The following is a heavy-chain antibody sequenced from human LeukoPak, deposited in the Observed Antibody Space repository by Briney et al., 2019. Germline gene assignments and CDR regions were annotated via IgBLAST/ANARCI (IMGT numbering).Heavy chain of an antibody. J-gene: IGHJ6*04. CDR3: ARGWDIVVVPAAMSLDYYYYGMDV. V-gene: IGHV4-34*01. Sequence: PSETLSLTCAVYGGSFSGYYWSWIRQPPGKGLEWIGEINHSGSTNYNPSLKSRVTISVDTSKNQFSLKLSSGTAADTAVYYCARGWDIVVVPAAMSLDYYYYGMDVWGKGTTVTVSS. CDR1: GGSFSGYY. CDR2: INHSGST. D-gene: IGHD2-2*01.